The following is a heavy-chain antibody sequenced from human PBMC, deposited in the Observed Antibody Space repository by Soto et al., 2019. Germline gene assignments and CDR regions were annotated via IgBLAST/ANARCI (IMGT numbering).Heavy chain of an antibody. CDR1: GFTFTYYA. Sequence: HPGGSLRLSCTASGFTFTYYAFSWVRQAPGKGLEWVSAISANGQGIYYADSVRGRFTISRDNSKNTVFLHTDSLRAEDTAVYYCAKDRDYPRDQFHYWGQGTLVTVSS. J-gene: IGHJ4*02. D-gene: IGHD4-17*01. CDR2: ISANGQGI. CDR3: AKDRDYPRDQFHY. V-gene: IGHV3-23*01.